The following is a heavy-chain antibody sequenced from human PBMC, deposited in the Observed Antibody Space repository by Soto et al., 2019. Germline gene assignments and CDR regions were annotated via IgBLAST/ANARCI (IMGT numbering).Heavy chain of an antibody. D-gene: IGHD3-22*01. CDR3: ARSYYDSSGEDWYFDL. Sequence: QVQLVQSGAEVKKPGSSEKLSCKASGGTFSSYTISWVRQAPGQGLEWMGRIIPILGIANYAQKFQGRVTITADKSTSTAYMELSSLRSEDTAVYYRARSYYDSSGEDWYFDLWGRGTLVTVSS. CDR1: GGTFSSYT. V-gene: IGHV1-69*02. J-gene: IGHJ2*01. CDR2: IIPILGIA.